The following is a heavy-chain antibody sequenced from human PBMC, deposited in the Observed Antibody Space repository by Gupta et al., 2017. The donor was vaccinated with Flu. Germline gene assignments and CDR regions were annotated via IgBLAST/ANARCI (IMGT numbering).Heavy chain of an antibody. CDR1: ISGYY. J-gene: IGHJ4*02. CDR3: ARDISGSVTAAGT. V-gene: IGHV4-59*01. D-gene: IGHD6-13*01. Sequence: ISGYYWSWIRQSPGNGLEWIGFIYYTGSTNYNPSFKSRVTMSVDTSKNQVSLELSSVTAADTAVYYCARDISGSVTAAGTGGQGTLVTVSS. CDR2: IYYTGST.